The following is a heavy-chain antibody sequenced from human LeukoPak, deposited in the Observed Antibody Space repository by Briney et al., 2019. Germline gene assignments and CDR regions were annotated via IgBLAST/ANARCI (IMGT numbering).Heavy chain of an antibody. CDR3: ARTGSYGSGCYSHY. V-gene: IGHV1-69*13. Sequence: SVKVSCKASGGTFSSYAISWVRQAPGQGLEWTGGIIPIFGTANYAQKFQGRVTITADESTSTAYMELSSLRSEDTAVYYCARTGSYGSGCYSHYWGQGTLVTVSS. CDR2: IIPIFGTA. CDR1: GGTFSSYA. D-gene: IGHD3-10*01. J-gene: IGHJ4*02.